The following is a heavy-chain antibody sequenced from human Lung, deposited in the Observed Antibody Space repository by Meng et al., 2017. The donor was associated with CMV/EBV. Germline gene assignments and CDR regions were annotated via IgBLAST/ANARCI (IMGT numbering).Heavy chain of an antibody. Sequence: SQXXSLTXAVYGGSFSGYFWSWIRQPPEKGLEWVGEINHGGTTTYKPSLKSRVTISLDTSKNQFSLRLNSVTAADTAVYYCARRIYYGSAPDWSLDLWGRGXLVTVSS. V-gene: IGHV4-34*01. J-gene: IGHJ2*01. CDR2: INHGGTT. D-gene: IGHD3-10*01. CDR3: ARRIYYGSAPDWSLDL. CDR1: GGSFSGYF.